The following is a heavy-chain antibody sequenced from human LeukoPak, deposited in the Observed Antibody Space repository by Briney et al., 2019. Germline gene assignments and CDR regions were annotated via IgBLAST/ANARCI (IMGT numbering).Heavy chain of an antibody. CDR1: GITLSDHY. V-gene: IGHV3-11*06. CDR2: ITTGSRSYT. Sequence: GGSLRLSCAASGITLSDHYMDWVRQAPGKGLEWVSYITTGSRSYTNHADSVKGRFTISRDNAKNSLYLQMNSLRAEDTGVYYCARGREVLDYWGQGTLVTVSS. D-gene: IGHD1-26*01. J-gene: IGHJ4*02. CDR3: ARGREVLDY.